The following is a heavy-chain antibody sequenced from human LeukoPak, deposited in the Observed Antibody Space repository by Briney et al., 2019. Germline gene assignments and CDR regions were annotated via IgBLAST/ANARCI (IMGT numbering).Heavy chain of an antibody. J-gene: IGHJ5*02. CDR3: ARWVYDYVWGSYRENWFDP. Sequence: PSETLSLTCTVSGGSISSYYWSWIRQPPGKGLEWIGYIYYSGSTNYNPSLKSRVTISVDTSKNQFSLKLSSVTAADTAVYYCARWVYDYVWGSYRENWFDPWGQGTLVTVSS. V-gene: IGHV4-59*08. D-gene: IGHD3-16*02. CDR2: IYYSGST. CDR1: GGSISSYY.